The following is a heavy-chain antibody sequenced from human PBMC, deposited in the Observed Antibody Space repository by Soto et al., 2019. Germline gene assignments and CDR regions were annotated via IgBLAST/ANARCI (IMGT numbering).Heavy chain of an antibody. CDR3: ARASLGAWFDP. D-gene: IGHD1-26*01. Sequence: QLQLQESGSGLVKPSQTLSLTCAVSGGSISSGGYSWSWIRQPPGKGLEWIGYIYHSGSTYYNPSLKSXATXSXARSKNQFSLKLSSVTAADTAVYYCARASLGAWFDPWGQGTLVTVSS. CDR1: GGSISSGGYS. V-gene: IGHV4-30-2*01. CDR2: IYHSGST. J-gene: IGHJ5*02.